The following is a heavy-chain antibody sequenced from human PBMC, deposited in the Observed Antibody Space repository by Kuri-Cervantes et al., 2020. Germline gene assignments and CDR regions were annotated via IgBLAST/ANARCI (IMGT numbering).Heavy chain of an antibody. CDR1: GFIVSSNY. D-gene: IGHD3-3*02. V-gene: IGHV3-53*01. CDR3: ARELARNYYYGMDV. CDR2: IFAEGDT. Sequence: GESLKISCAASGFIVSSNYMSWVRQAPGKGLECVSVIFAEGDTYYADSVKGRFTISRDNAKNSLYLQMNSLRAEDTAVHYCARELARNYYYGMDVWGQGTTVTVSS. J-gene: IGHJ6*02.